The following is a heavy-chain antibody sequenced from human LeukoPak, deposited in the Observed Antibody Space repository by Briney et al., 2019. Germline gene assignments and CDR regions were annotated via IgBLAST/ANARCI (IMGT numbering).Heavy chain of an antibody. J-gene: IGHJ6*02. CDR3: ARQRGWELYYGLDV. CDR2: IYSSGST. Sequence: SETLSLTCTVSGDSISNYYWSWIRQPAGKGLEWIGRIYSSGSTNYNPSLKSRVTMSVDTSKNQFSLRLSSVTAADTAVYYCARQRGWELYYGLDVWGQGTTVTVSS. CDR1: GDSISNYY. D-gene: IGHD1-26*01. V-gene: IGHV4-4*07.